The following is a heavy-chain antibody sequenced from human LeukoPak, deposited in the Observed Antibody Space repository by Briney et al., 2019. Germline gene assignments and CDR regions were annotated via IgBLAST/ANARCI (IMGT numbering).Heavy chain of an antibody. Sequence: PSETLSLTCAVYGGSFSGYYWSWIRQPPGKGLEWIGEINHSGSTNYNPSLESRVTISVDTSKNQFSLKLSSVTAADTAVYYCARRRLGPSYYYGSGSYYFDYWGQGTLVTVSS. D-gene: IGHD3-10*01. V-gene: IGHV4-34*01. CDR3: ARRRLGPSYYYGSGSYYFDY. CDR2: INHSGST. CDR1: GGSFSGYY. J-gene: IGHJ4*02.